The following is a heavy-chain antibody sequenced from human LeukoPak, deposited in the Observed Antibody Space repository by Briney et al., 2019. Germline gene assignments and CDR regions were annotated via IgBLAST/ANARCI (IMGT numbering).Heavy chain of an antibody. J-gene: IGHJ3*02. CDR1: GFTFSSYS. V-gene: IGHV3-23*01. D-gene: IGHD2-15*01. Sequence: PGGSLRLSCAASGFTFSSYSMNWVRQAPGKGLEWVSIISGSGGTTHYADSVKGRFTISRDNSKNTLYLQINSLRADDTAAYYCAKESTWYGLAPFDIWGQGTMVTVSS. CDR2: ISGSGGTT. CDR3: AKESTWYGLAPFDI.